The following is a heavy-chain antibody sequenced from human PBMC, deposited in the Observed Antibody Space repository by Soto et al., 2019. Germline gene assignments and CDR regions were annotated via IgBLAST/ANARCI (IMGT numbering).Heavy chain of an antibody. D-gene: IGHD6-19*01. J-gene: IGHJ4*02. CDR2: IYSGGTT. CDR1: GFTVSNSY. Sequence: PGGSLRLSCAASGFTVSNSYMSWVRQAPGKGLEWVSVIYSGGTTHYADSMKGRVTISRDNSENTLYLQMNSLRAEDTAVYYCARPTVTGGFDHWGQGTLVTVSS. CDR3: ARPTVTGGFDH. V-gene: IGHV3-53*01.